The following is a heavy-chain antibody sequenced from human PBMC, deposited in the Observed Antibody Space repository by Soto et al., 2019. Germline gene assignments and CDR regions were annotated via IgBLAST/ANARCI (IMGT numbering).Heavy chain of an antibody. CDR1: GFTFSDYY. CDR2: ISSSGSTI. J-gene: IGHJ6*02. Sequence: GGSLRLSCAASGFTFSDYYMGWIRQAPGKGLEWVSYISSSGSTIYYADSVKGRFTISRDNAKNSLSLQMNSLRAEATAVYYCARGSGSSYHYGMDVWGQGTTGTVSS. CDR3: ARGSGSSYHYGMDV. D-gene: IGHD6-6*01. V-gene: IGHV3-11*01.